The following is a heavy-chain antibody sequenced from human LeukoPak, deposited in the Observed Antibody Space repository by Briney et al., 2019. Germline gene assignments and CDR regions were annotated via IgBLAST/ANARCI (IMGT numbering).Heavy chain of an antibody. J-gene: IGHJ5*02. Sequence: GSLRLSCAASGFTFSSYWMSWIRQPPGKGLEWIGEINHSGSTNYNPSLKSRVTLSVDTSKKQFSLKLSSVTAADTAVYYCAWKNYDFWSGYPNWFDPWGQGTLVTVSS. CDR3: AWKNYDFWSGYPNWFDP. D-gene: IGHD3-3*01. V-gene: IGHV4-34*08. CDR2: INHSGST. CDR1: GFTFSSYW.